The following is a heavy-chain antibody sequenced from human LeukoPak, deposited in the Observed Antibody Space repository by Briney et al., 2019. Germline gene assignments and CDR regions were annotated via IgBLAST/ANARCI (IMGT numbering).Heavy chain of an antibody. J-gene: IGHJ4*02. CDR3: ARDYGDGYFDY. CDR1: GFTFSNYW. D-gene: IGHD4-17*01. CDR2: IKQDGSEK. V-gene: IGHV3-7*01. Sequence: GGSLRLSCAASGFTFSNYWMTWVRQAPGKGLEWVANIKQDGSEKYYVDSVKGRFTISKDNAKNSLYLQMNSLRAEDTAVYYCARDYGDGYFDYWGQGTLVTVSS.